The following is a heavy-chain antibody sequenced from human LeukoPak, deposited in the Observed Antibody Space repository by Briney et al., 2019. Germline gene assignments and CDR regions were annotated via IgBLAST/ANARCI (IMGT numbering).Heavy chain of an antibody. V-gene: IGHV1-2*06. CDR1: GYTFTGYY. D-gene: IGHD6-19*01. CDR3: ARVSGWYNWFDP. J-gene: IGHJ5*02. Sequence: ASVKVSCKASGYTFTGYYMHWVRQVPGQGLEWMGRINPNSGGTNYAQKFQGRVTMTRDTSISTAYMELSRLRSDDTAVYYCARVSGWYNWFDPWGQGTLVTVSS. CDR2: INPNSGGT.